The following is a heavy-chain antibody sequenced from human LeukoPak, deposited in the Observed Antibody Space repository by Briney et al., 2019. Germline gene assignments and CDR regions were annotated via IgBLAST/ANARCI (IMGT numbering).Heavy chain of an antibody. J-gene: IGHJ4*02. Sequence: PSETLSLTCTVSVGSISSYYWSWIREPPGKGLAWMGYIYYGGSTDYTPSLKSRVTISKDTSKTRFSLRLSSVTAADTAVYYCARARLDSSGRFDYWGQGTLVTVSS. CDR2: IYYGGST. CDR3: ARARLDSSGRFDY. D-gene: IGHD3-22*01. CDR1: VGSISSYY. V-gene: IGHV4-59*01.